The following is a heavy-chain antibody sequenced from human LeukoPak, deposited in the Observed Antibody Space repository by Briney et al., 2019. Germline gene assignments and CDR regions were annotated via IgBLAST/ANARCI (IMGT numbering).Heavy chain of an antibody. CDR2: ITSSSSYI. CDR1: AFTFSSYG. V-gene: IGHV3-21*01. Sequence: GGSLRLSCAASAFTFSSYGMNWVRQAPGKGLEWVSSITSSSSYIYYADSVKGRFTISRDNAKNSLYLQMNSLRAEDTAVCYCARLARDAFDIWGQGTMVTVSS. CDR3: ARLARDAFDI. J-gene: IGHJ3*02.